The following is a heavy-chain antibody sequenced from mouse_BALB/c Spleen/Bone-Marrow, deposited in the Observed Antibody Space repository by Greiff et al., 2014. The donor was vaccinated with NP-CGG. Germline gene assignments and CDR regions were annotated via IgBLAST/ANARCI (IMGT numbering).Heavy chain of an antibody. J-gene: IGHJ3*01. CDR2: IYPGSGSI. CDR3: ARHEDRYYDGFAY. CDR1: GYTFTEYI. D-gene: IGHD2-4*01. V-gene: IGHV1-62-2*01. Sequence: QVQLQQSGAELVKPGASVKLSCKASGYTFTEYIIHWVKQRPGQGLEWIGWIYPGSGSIKYNEKFKDKATLTVDKSSSTVYMELSRVTSEDSAVSFWARHEDRYYDGFAYWGQGTLLTVSA.